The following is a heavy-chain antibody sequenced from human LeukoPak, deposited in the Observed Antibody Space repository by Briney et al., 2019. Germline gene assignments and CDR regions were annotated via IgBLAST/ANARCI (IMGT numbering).Heavy chain of an antibody. D-gene: IGHD3-16*02. Sequence: ASVKVSCKASGYTFTSYGISWVRQAPGQGLEWMGWISAYSGNTNYAQKLQGRVTMTTDTSTSTAYMELRSLRSDDTAVYYCARDYYDYVWGSYRYLDYWGQGTLVTVSS. CDR2: ISAYSGNT. CDR3: ARDYYDYVWGSYRYLDY. CDR1: GYTFTSYG. V-gene: IGHV1-18*01. J-gene: IGHJ4*02.